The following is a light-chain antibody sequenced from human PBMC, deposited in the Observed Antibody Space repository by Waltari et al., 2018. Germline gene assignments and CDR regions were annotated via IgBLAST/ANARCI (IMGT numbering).Light chain of an antibody. CDR1: SSDVGDYNY. Sequence: QSALTQPRSVSGSPGQSVTISCTGTSSDVGDYNYVSWYQHHPGKAPQLMIYDVTQRPSGVPDRFSGSKSGNTASLTISGLQAEDEADYFCCSYAGSHTWVFGGGTKLTVL. CDR2: DVT. CDR3: CSYAGSHTWV. V-gene: IGLV2-11*01. J-gene: IGLJ3*02.